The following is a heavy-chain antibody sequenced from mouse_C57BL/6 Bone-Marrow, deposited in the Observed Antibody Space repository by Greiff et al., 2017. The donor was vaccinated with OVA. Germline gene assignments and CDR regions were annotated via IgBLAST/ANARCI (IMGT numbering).Heavy chain of an antibody. CDR3: ARGGTAPDV. V-gene: IGHV1-55*01. CDR2: IYPGSGST. CDR1: GYTFTSYW. J-gene: IGHJ1*03. Sequence: QVQLQQSGPELVKPGASVKISCKASGYTFTSYWITWVKQRPGQGLEWIGDIYPGSGSTNYNEKFKSKATLTVDTSSSTAYMQLSSLTSEDSAVYYCARGGTAPDVWGTGTTVTVSS. D-gene: IGHD3-3*01.